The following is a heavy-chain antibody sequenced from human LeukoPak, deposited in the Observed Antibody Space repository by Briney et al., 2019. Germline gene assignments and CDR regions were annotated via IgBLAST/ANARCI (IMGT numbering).Heavy chain of an antibody. V-gene: IGHV4-39*01. CDR3: ARLTRLRTVAGRYVDY. J-gene: IGHJ4*02. Sequence: PSETLSLTCTVSGGSISSSSYYWGWIRQRPGKGLEWIGSIYYSGSIYYNPSLKSRVTISVDTSKNQFSLKLSSVIAADTALYYWARLTRLRTVAGRYVDYWAQGTLVTVSS. CDR1: GGSISSSSYY. D-gene: IGHD6-19*01. CDR2: IYYSGSI.